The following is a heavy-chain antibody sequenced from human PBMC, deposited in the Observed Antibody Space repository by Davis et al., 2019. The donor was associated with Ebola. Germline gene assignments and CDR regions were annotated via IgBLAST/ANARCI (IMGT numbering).Heavy chain of an antibody. CDR3: ARERDYSRAFDY. CDR1: GGTFSSYA. Sequence: SVKVSCKASGGTFSSYAISWVRQAPGQGLEWMGGIIPIFGTANYAQKFQGRVTITADESTSTAYMELSSLRSEDTAVYYCARERDYSRAFDYWGQGTLVTVSS. J-gene: IGHJ4*02. D-gene: IGHD2-15*01. CDR2: IIPIFGTA. V-gene: IGHV1-69*13.